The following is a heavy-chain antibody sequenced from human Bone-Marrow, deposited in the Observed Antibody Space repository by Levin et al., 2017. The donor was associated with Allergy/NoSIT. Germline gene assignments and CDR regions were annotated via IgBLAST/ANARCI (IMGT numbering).Heavy chain of an antibody. D-gene: IGHD2-2*03. V-gene: IGHV3-7*04. Sequence: LSLTCAASGFPFSNYWMTWVRQAPGKGPEWVANIKYDGSVIYYVESVKGRFTVSRDSAKNSLYLQMNSLRVEDTAVYYCVRNGFWAFDIWGQGTMVTVPS. CDR2: IKYDGSVI. CDR1: GFPFSNYW. CDR3: VRNGFWAFDI. J-gene: IGHJ3*02.